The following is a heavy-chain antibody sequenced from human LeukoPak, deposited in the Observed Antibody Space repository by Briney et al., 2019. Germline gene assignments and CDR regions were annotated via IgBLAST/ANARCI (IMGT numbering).Heavy chain of an antibody. V-gene: IGHV4-34*01. CDR3: ARGGRWLQLVDY. D-gene: IGHD5-24*01. J-gene: IGHJ4*02. CDR1: GGSFSGYY. CDR2: INHSGSN. Sequence: SSETLSLTCAVYGGSFSGYYWSWIRQPPGKGLEWIGEINHSGSNNYNPSLKTRVTISVDTSKNQFSLKLSSVTAADTAVYYCARGGRWLQLVDYWGQGTLVTVSS.